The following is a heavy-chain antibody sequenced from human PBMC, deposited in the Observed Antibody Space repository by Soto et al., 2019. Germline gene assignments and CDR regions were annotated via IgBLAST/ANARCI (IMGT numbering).Heavy chain of an antibody. V-gene: IGHV3-33*01. Sequence: GGSLRLSCAASGFTFSSYGMHWVRQAPGKGLEWVAVIWYDGSNKYYADSVKGRFTISRDNSKNTLYLQMNSLRAEDTAVYYCARSYGGKLTNYYGMDVWGQGTTVTVSS. J-gene: IGHJ6*02. CDR1: GFTFSSYG. CDR2: IWYDGSNK. D-gene: IGHD4-17*01. CDR3: ARSYGGKLTNYYGMDV.